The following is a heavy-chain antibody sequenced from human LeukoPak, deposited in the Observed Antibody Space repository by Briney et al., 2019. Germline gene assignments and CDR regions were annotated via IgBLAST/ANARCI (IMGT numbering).Heavy chain of an antibody. Sequence: SQTLSLTCTVSGGSISSGGYFWSWIRQHPGKGLEWIAHIYHAGSTHDNPSLRGRVAISLDTSANQFSLRLSSVTAADTAVYFCARTTHYSASTGGPYMDVWGQGTTVTVSS. D-gene: IGHD3-22*01. CDR2: IYHAGST. CDR3: ARTTHYSASTGGPYMDV. CDR1: GGSISSGGYF. V-gene: IGHV4-31*03. J-gene: IGHJ6*03.